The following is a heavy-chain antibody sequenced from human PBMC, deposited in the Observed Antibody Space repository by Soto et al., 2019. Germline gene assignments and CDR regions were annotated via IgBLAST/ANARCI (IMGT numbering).Heavy chain of an antibody. D-gene: IGHD2-2*02. CDR2: IIPIFNST. J-gene: IGHJ4*02. CDR1: GSRFSNYV. Sequence: VKVSCKVSGSRFSNYVISWVRQAPGHGLEWLGRIIPIFNSTKYAQNFQGRVTITADKSTSTASLELSSLRSDDTAVYYCAREGRGKKAGYNGLVSLGYWGQGTLVTVSS. CDR3: AREGRGKKAGYNGLVSLGY. V-gene: IGHV1-69*06.